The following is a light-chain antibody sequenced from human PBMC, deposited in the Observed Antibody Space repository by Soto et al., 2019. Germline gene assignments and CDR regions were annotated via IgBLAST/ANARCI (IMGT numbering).Light chain of an antibody. Sequence: DIQLTQSPASLSASVGDRVTITCRASQSITTYLNWYQQKPGKAPKLLIYAASSLQSGVPSRFSGSGSGTDFTLTISGLQPEDVATYYCQQSHSTPYTFGQGTRLDIK. CDR1: QSITTY. CDR2: AAS. CDR3: QQSHSTPYT. V-gene: IGKV1-39*01. J-gene: IGKJ2*01.